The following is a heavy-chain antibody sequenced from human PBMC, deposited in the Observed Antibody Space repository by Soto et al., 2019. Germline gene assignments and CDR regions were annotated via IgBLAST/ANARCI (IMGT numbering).Heavy chain of an antibody. CDR1: GGSISSSSYY. V-gene: IGHV4-39*01. D-gene: IGHD2-15*01. Sequence: QLQLQESGPGLVKPSETLSLTCTVSGGSISSSSYYWGWIRQPPGKGLEWIGSIYYSGSTYYNPSLKSRATLSADTSKNQFSLKLSSVTAADTAVYYCARHTPAISISDHWGQGTLVTVSS. CDR3: ARHTPAISISDH. CDR2: IYYSGST. J-gene: IGHJ4*02.